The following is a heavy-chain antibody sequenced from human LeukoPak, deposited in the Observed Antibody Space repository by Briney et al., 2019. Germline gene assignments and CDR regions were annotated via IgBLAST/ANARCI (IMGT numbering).Heavy chain of an antibody. D-gene: IGHD2-2*02. CDR2: IRYDGDNK. J-gene: IGHJ4*02. CDR3: AKVTTSCSTTNCYNPFDY. V-gene: IGHV3-30*02. Sequence: GGSLRLSCAASGFTFSTFGMHWVRQTPGKGLEWVAYIRYDGDNKYYADSVKGRFTISRDNSKNTLYLQMNSLRTEDTSTYYCAKVTTSCSTTNCYNPFDYWVQGTLVTVSS. CDR1: GFTFSTFG.